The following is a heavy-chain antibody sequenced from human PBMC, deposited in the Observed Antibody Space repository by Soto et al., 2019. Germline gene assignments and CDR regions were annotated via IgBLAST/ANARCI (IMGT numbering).Heavy chain of an antibody. D-gene: IGHD4-17*01. CDR3: ARERSGDYDDAFDI. J-gene: IGHJ3*02. CDR1: GFTFSSYS. V-gene: IGHV3-21*01. Sequence: GGSLRLSCAASGFTFSSYSMNWVRQAPGKGLEWVSSISSSSSYIYYADSVKGRFTISRDNAKNSLYLQMNSLRAEDTAVYYCARERSGDYDDAFDIWGQGTMVTVSS. CDR2: ISSSSSYI.